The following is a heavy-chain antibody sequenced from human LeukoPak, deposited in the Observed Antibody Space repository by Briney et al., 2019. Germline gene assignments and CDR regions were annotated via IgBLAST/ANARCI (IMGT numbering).Heavy chain of an antibody. CDR1: GYTFTSYG. CDR3: ARDPLRKTTTVTTHYYYGMDV. J-gene: IGHJ6*02. Sequence: ASVKVSCKASGYTFTSYGISWVRQAPGQGLEWMGWISAYNGNTNYAQKLQGRVTMTTDTSTSTAYMELRSLRSDDTAVYYCARDPLRKTTTVTTHYYYGMDVWGQGTTVTVSS. D-gene: IGHD4-11*01. V-gene: IGHV1-18*01. CDR2: ISAYNGNT.